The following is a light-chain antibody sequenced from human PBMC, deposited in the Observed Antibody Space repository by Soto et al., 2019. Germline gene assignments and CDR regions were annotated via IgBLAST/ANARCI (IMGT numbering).Light chain of an antibody. V-gene: IGKV1-5*03. Sequence: DIQMTQSPSTLSASVGDRVTITCRASQSISSWLAWYQQKPGKAPKLLIYKASSLESGVPSRFSGSGSGTEFTLTISSLQPDDFAVYYCQQYGSSPLWTFGQGTKVDI. CDR2: KAS. J-gene: IGKJ1*01. CDR3: QQYGSSPLWT. CDR1: QSISSW.